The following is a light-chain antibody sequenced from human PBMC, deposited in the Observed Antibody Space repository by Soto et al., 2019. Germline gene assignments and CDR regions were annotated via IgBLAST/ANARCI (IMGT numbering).Light chain of an antibody. V-gene: IGLV1-40*01. CDR2: GNT. CDR1: SSNIGSTYD. CDR3: QSYDDRQSVHSV. J-gene: IGLJ1*01. Sequence: QSVLTQPPSLSGAAGQRVTISCTGSSSNIGSTYDVQWYQQLPGTAPKLLIHGNTDRPSGVPDRFSGSKSGTSASLAITGLQADDEVVYCCQSYDDRQSVHSVFASGLKV.